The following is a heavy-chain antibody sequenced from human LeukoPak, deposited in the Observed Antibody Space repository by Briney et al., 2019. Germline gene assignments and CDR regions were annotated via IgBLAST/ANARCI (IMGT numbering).Heavy chain of an antibody. CDR1: GGSFSGYY. CDR3: VGYCSSTSCPAPFVDY. Sequence: SETLSLTCAVYGGSFSGYYWSWIRQPPGKGLEWIGEINHSGSTNYNPSLKSRVTISVDTSKNQFSLKLSSVTAADTAVYYCVGYCSSTSCPAPFVDYWGQGTLVTVSS. V-gene: IGHV4-34*01. D-gene: IGHD2-2*01. J-gene: IGHJ4*02. CDR2: INHSGST.